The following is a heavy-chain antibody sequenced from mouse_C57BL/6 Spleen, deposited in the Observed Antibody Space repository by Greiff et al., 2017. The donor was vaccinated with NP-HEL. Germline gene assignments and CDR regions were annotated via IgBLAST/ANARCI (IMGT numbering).Heavy chain of an antibody. CDR1: GYTFTSYW. Sequence: QVQLQQPGAELVKPGASVKLSCKASGYTFTSYWMHWVKQRPGQGLEWIGMIHPNSGSTNYNEKFKSKATLTVDKSSSTAYMQLSSLTSEDSAVYYCAIITTVVAPYAMDYWGQGTSVTVSS. CDR3: AIITTVVAPYAMDY. D-gene: IGHD1-1*01. J-gene: IGHJ4*01. V-gene: IGHV1-64*01. CDR2: IHPNSGST.